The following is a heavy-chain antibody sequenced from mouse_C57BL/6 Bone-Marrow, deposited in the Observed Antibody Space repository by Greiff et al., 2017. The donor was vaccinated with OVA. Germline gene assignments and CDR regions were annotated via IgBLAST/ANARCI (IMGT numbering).Heavy chain of an antibody. Sequence: QVQLQQSGAELARPGASVKLSCKASGYTFTSYGISWVRQRTGQGLEWIGEIYPRSGNTYYNEKFQGKATLTADKSSSTAYMELRSLTSEDSAVYFCARQLLWLHYWYFDVWGTGTTVTVSS. CDR2: IYPRSGNT. V-gene: IGHV1-81*01. D-gene: IGHD2-2*01. J-gene: IGHJ1*03. CDR1: GYTFTSYG. CDR3: ARQLLWLHYWYFDV.